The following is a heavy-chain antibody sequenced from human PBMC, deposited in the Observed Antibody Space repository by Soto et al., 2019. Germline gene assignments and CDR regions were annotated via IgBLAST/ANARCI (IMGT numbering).Heavy chain of an antibody. Sequence: GGSLRLSCVASGFTFSTYAVSWVRQAPGKGLEWVSGIGCNGGTTRYADSVKGRFTISRDNSKNTLYLQMNSLRVEDTAVYYCAKTLYGGCDYWGRGTLVTVSS. D-gene: IGHD5-12*01. CDR3: AKTLYGGCDY. CDR1: GFTFSTYA. J-gene: IGHJ4*02. CDR2: IGCNGGTT. V-gene: IGHV3-23*01.